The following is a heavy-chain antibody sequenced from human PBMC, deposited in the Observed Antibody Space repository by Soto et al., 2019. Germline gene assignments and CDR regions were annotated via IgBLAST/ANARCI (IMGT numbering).Heavy chain of an antibody. CDR3: ARRGGGAYAFFDY. Sequence: SETLSLTCTVSGDSISSSSYYWAWIRQPPGKGLEWIGSIHYTGTTYYNPSLKSRVTISVDTSKNQFSLKLSSVTAADTAVYYCARRGGGAYAFFDYWGQGTLVTVSS. D-gene: IGHD5-12*01. V-gene: IGHV4-39*01. J-gene: IGHJ4*02. CDR2: IHYTGTT. CDR1: GDSISSSSYY.